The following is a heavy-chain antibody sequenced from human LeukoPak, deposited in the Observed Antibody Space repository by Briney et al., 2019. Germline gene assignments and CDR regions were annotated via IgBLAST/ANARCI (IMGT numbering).Heavy chain of an antibody. CDR3: ARGRRSGWFDP. V-gene: IGHV4-39*01. D-gene: IGHD2-15*01. CDR2: IYYSGST. J-gene: IGHJ5*02. Sequence: SSETLSLTCTVSGGSISSSSYYWGWIRQPPWKGLEWIGSIYYSGSTYYNPSLKSRVTISVDTSKNQFSLKLSSVTAADTAVYYCARGRRSGWFDPWGQGTLVTVSS. CDR1: GGSISSSSYY.